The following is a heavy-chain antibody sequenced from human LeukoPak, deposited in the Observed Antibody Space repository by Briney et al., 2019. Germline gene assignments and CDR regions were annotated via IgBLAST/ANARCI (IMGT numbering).Heavy chain of an antibody. CDR2: INHSGST. J-gene: IGHJ3*02. CDR3: ARGWVKRITIFGVDTLGAFDI. Sequence: PSETLSLTCAVYGGSFSGYYWSWLRQPPGKGLEWIGEINHSGSTNYNPSLKSRVTISVDTSKNQFSLKLSSVTAADTAVYYCARGWVKRITIFGVDTLGAFDIGGQGTMVTVSA. V-gene: IGHV4-34*01. CDR1: GGSFSGYY. D-gene: IGHD3-3*01.